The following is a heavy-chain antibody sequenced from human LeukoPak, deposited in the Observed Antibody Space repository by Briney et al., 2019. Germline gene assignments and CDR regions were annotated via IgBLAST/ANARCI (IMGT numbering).Heavy chain of an antibody. D-gene: IGHD4-17*01. CDR1: GGTFSSYA. CDR3: ARGYHYGDPYYYYYGMDV. Sequence: ASVKVSCKASGGTFSSYAISWVRQAPGQGLEWMGGIIPIFGTANYAQKFQGRVTITADESTSTAYMELSSLRSEDTAVYYCARGYHYGDPYYYYYGMDVRGQGTTVTVSS. CDR2: IIPIFGTA. V-gene: IGHV1-69*13. J-gene: IGHJ6*02.